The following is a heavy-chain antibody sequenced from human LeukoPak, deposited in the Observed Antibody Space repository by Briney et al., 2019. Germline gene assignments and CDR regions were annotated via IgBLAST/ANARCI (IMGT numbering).Heavy chain of an antibody. CDR1: GGSFSGYY. CDR3: ARGLTPHVDTAMVTFDY. D-gene: IGHD5-18*01. V-gene: IGHV4-34*01. Sequence: SETLSLTCAVYGGSFSGYYWSWIRQPPGKGLEWIGEINHSGSTNYNPSLKSRVTISVDTSKNQFSLKLSSVTAADTAVYYCARGLTPHVDTAMVTFDYWGQGTLVIVSS. CDR2: INHSGST. J-gene: IGHJ4*02.